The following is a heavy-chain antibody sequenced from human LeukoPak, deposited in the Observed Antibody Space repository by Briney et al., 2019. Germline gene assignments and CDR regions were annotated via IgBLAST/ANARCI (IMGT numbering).Heavy chain of an antibody. CDR1: GYNFTNYW. CDR3: ARRSGWSPYYFDH. V-gene: IGHV5-51*01. J-gene: IGHJ4*02. Sequence: GESLKISCKGFGYNFTNYWIGWVRQMPEKGLEWMGIIYPGDSNTRYSPSFQGQVTISADKSISTAYLQWSSLKASDTAMYYCARRSGWSPYYFDHWGQGTLVTVSS. D-gene: IGHD6-19*01. CDR2: IYPGDSNT.